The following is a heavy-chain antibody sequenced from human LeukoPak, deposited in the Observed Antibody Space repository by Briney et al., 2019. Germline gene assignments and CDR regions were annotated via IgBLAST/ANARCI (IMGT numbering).Heavy chain of an antibody. J-gene: IGHJ5*01. V-gene: IGHV4-39*01. D-gene: IGHD4-11*01. CDR3: ARSVPSLDYLFDS. Sequence: SETLSLTCIVSGGSIISTSYYWGWIRQPPGEGLDWIGSIYHSGSTYYNPSLKSRLTLSVDTSKNQFSLKLTSVTAADTAVYYCARSVPSLDYLFDSWGHGTLVTVSS. CDR2: IYHSGST. CDR1: GGSIISTSYY.